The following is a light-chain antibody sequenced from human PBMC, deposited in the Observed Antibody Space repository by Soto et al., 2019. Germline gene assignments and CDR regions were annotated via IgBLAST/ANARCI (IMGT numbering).Light chain of an antibody. V-gene: IGLV2-14*01. CDR2: EVR. Sequence: QSVLTQPASVSGSPGQSITISCTETSSDVGDYDYVSWYQQHPGKAPKLMIYEVRNRPSGVSNRFSGSKSGNTASLAISGLQAEDEANYYCSSYTNSNTWVFGGGTKVTVL. CDR1: SSDVGDYDY. J-gene: IGLJ3*02. CDR3: SSYTNSNTWV.